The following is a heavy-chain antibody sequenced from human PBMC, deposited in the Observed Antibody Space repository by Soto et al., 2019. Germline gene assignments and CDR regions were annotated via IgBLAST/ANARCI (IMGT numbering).Heavy chain of an antibody. D-gene: IGHD6-19*01. Sequence: QVQLLQSGAEVKKPGSSVRVSCEASGGTFRTYAISWVRQAPGQGLEWMGEIIPIFGKVNSAQKFQGRVTISAEESTTTVYMDLRSLTSEDTAVYYCAKGAVAGTPTSYYYSGMDVWGQGTTVTVS. CDR3: AKGAVAGTPTSYYYSGMDV. V-gene: IGHV1-69*12. J-gene: IGHJ6*02. CDR1: GGTFRTYA. CDR2: IIPIFGKV.